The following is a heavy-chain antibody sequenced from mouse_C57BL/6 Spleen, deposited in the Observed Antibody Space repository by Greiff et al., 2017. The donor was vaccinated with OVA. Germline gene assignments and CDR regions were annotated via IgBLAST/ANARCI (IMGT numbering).Heavy chain of an antibody. CDR3: TRDRYYGSSYYFDY. V-gene: IGHV1-15*01. CDR1: GYTFTDYE. CDR2: IDPETGGT. J-gene: IGHJ2*01. D-gene: IGHD1-1*01. Sequence: VKLQQSGAELVRPGASVTLSCKASGYTFTDYEMHWVKQTPVHGLEWIGAIDPETGGTAYNQKFKGKAILTADKSSSTAYMELRSLTSEDSAVDYCTRDRYYGSSYYFDYWGQGTTLTVSS.